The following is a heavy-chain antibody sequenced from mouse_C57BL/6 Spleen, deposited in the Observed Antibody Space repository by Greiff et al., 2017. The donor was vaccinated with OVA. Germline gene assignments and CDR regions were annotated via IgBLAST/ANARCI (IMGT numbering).Heavy chain of an antibody. J-gene: IGHJ1*03. CDR2: ISHGSSYT. Sequence: EVQLVESGGGLVKPGGSLKLSCAASGFTFSSYAMHWVRQTPEQRLEWVAYISHGSSYTYYPDKVKGRFTISRDNATNTVYLQMSHLKSEDTALYYCARDRYYSNWYFEVWGTGTTVTVAS. CDR1: GFTFSSYA. CDR3: ARDRYYSNWYFEV. D-gene: IGHD2-5*01. V-gene: IGHV5-4*01.